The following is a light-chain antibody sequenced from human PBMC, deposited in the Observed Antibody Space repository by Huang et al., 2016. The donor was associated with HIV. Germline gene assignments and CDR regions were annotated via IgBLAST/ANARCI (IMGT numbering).Light chain of an antibody. Sequence: EIVMTQSPATLSVSPGERATLSCRASQSVSSNLAWYQQKPGQAPRRLMYGASTRATGIPARFSGSGSGTEFTLTISSLQSEDFAVYYCQQYNNGPPWTFGRGTKVDIK. CDR3: QQYNNGPPWT. CDR2: GAS. V-gene: IGKV3-15*01. CDR1: QSVSSN. J-gene: IGKJ1*01.